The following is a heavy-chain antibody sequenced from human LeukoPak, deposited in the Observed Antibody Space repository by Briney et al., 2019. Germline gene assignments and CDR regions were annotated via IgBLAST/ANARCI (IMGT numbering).Heavy chain of an antibody. V-gene: IGHV3-53*01. CDR3: ASRGGDCNDEYFQH. CDR1: GFTVSSNY. J-gene: IGHJ1*01. D-gene: IGHD2-21*02. CDR2: IYSGGST. Sequence: GGSLRLSCAASGFTVSSNYMSWVRQAPGKGLEWVSVIYSGGSTYYADSVKGRFTISRDNSKNTLYLQMNSLRAEDTAVYYCASRGGDCNDEYFQHWGQGTLVTVSS.